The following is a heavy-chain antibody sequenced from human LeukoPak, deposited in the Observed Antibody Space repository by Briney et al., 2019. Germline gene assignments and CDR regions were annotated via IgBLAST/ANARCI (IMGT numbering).Heavy chain of an antibody. J-gene: IGHJ4*02. D-gene: IGHD5-18*01. CDR3: ARDLVDTAMVLRF. CDR1: GFTFSGYW. V-gene: IGHV3-74*01. CDR2: INPNGRTT. Sequence: GESLRLSCAASGFTFSGYWIHWVRQAPGKGLEWVSRINPNGRTTTYADSVKGRFTISRDNSKNTLHLQMNSLRPEDTAVYYCARDLVDTAMVLRFGGQGTLVTVSS.